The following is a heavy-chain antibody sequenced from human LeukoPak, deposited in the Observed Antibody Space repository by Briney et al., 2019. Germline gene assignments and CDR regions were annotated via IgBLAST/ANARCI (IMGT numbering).Heavy chain of an antibody. CDR2: IIPIFGTA. D-gene: IGHD1-26*01. J-gene: IGHJ4*02. Sequence: ASVKVSCKASGGTFSSYAISWVGQAPGQGLEWMGGIIPIFGTANYAQKFQGRVTITADESTSTAYMELSSLRSEDTAVYYCARVSDSGSYYSPFDYWGQGTLVTVSS. V-gene: IGHV1-69*01. CDR3: ARVSDSGSYYSPFDY. CDR1: GGTFSSYA.